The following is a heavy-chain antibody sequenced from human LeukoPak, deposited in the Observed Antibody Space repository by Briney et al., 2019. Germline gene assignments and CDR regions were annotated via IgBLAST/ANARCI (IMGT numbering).Heavy chain of an antibody. V-gene: IGHV4-59*01. Sequence: SETLSLTCTVTGDSISSDYWSWIRQPPGKGLEWIGYIYYSGSPNHNPSLRSRVTISVDTSKNQFSLKLSSVTAAVTAVYYCARDYAFDIWGQGTMVTVSS. CDR2: IYYSGSP. CDR1: GDSISSDY. J-gene: IGHJ3*02. CDR3: ARDYAFDI.